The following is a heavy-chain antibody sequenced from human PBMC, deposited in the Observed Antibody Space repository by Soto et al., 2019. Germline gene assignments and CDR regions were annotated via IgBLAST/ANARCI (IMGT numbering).Heavy chain of an antibody. J-gene: IGHJ4*02. D-gene: IGHD2-15*01. CDR3: AREVGYCSGGYCPTGRYFDY. Sequence: GGSLRLSCAASGFTFSSFAMSWVRQAPGKGLEWVSGISTSGTRTYNADSAKGRFTISRDNSKNTLYLQMNSLREEDTAVYYCAREVGYCSGGYCPTGRYFDYWGQGTLVTVSS. CDR1: GFTFSSFA. V-gene: IGHV3-23*01. CDR2: ISTSGTRT.